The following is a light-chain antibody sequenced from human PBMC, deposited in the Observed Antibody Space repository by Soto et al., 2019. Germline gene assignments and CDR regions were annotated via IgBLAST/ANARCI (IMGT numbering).Light chain of an antibody. V-gene: IGLV2-23*01. CDR2: EDT. CDR1: SSDVGGYKL. Sequence: QSALTQPASVSGSPGQSITISSTGTSSDVGGYKLVSWYQQYPGKAPKLIIYEDTKRPSGVSNRFSGSKSGNTASLTISGLQAEDEADYHCCSYADTFWVFGGGTKLTVL. J-gene: IGLJ3*02. CDR3: CSYADTFWV.